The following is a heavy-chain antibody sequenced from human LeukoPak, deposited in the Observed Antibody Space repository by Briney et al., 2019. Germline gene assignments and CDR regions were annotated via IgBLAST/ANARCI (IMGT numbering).Heavy chain of an antibody. Sequence: SETLSLTCIVSGGSIGSYYWSWIRQPPGKGLEWIGHIYYSGSTDYNPSLRSRVTISVDTSKNQFSLRLSSVTAADAAVYYCARDRSDGSGYYGYYFDYWGQGTLVSVSS. J-gene: IGHJ4*02. D-gene: IGHD3-22*01. CDR1: GGSIGSYY. CDR3: ARDRSDGSGYYGYYFDY. V-gene: IGHV4-59*01. CDR2: IYYSGST.